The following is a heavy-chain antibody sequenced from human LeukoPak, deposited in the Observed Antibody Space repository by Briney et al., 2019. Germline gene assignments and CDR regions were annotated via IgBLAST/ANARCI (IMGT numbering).Heavy chain of an antibody. Sequence: SETLSLTCTVSGASISSSYWSWIRQPPGKGLEWIGYIYYSGSSSYSPSLKSRVTISVDTSKNQFSLKLSSVTAADTAIYYCARRLYDSSGYYLDYWGQGTLVTVSS. D-gene: IGHD3-22*01. CDR2: IYYSGSS. V-gene: IGHV4-59*01. J-gene: IGHJ4*02. CDR3: ARRLYDSSGYYLDY. CDR1: GASISSSY.